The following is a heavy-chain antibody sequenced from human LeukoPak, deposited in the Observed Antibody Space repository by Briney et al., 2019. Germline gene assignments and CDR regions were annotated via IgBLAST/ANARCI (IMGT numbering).Heavy chain of an antibody. J-gene: IGHJ4*02. Sequence: GASVKVSCKASGYTFTAYFMHWVRQAPGQGLEWMGWINPNSGGRHYAQKFQGRVTMTRDTSISTAYMELSRLRSDDTAVYYCARVWDYSPRGRFDDWGQGTRVTVSS. V-gene: IGHV1-2*02. CDR1: GYTFTAYF. CDR3: ARVWDYSPRGRFDD. D-gene: IGHD4-11*01. CDR2: INPNSGGR.